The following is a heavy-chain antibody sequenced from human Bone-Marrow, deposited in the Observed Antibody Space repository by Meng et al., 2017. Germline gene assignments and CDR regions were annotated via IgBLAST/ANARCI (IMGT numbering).Heavy chain of an antibody. CDR2: IHYSGMM. Sequence: QLPLQGSGPGRVTPSETPSLTCTVSGGSNSSSSYYWGWIRQPPGKGLEWIGNIHYSGMMYYNPSLRSRITISVDTSRNQFSLSLNSVTAADTAVYYCARQARYYDFRVDPWGQGSLVTVSS. D-gene: IGHD3-3*01. CDR1: GGSNSSSSYY. CDR3: ARQARYYDFRVDP. V-gene: IGHV4-39*01. J-gene: IGHJ5*02.